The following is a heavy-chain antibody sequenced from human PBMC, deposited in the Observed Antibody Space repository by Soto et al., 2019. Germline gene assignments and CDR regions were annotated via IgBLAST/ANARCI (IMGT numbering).Heavy chain of an antibody. CDR1: GFIFTSYA. D-gene: IGHD1-1*01. CDR3: AKGRYDLYYFDY. V-gene: IGHV3-23*01. J-gene: IGHJ4*02. CDR2: IGGSGGST. Sequence: GGSLRLSCAASGFIFTSYAMSWVRQAPGKGLEWVSTIGGSGGSTYYADSVKGRFTISRDNSKNTLYLQMNSLRAEDTAVYYCAKGRYDLYYFDYWGQGTLVTAPQ.